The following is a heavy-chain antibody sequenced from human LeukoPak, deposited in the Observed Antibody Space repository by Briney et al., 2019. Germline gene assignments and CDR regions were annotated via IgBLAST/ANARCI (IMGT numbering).Heavy chain of an antibody. Sequence: HPGGSLRLSCAASGFTFSSYAMSWVRQAPGKGLEWVSAISGSGGSTYYADSVKGRFTISRDNSKNTLYLQMNSLRAEDTAVYYCAKNGHGSGSYYPRTKYYFDYWGQGTLVTVSS. D-gene: IGHD3-10*01. CDR1: GFTFSSYA. CDR2: ISGSGGST. CDR3: AKNGHGSGSYYPRTKYYFDY. V-gene: IGHV3-23*01. J-gene: IGHJ4*02.